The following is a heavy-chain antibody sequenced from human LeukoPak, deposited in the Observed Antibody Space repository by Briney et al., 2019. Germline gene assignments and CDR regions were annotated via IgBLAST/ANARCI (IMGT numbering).Heavy chain of an antibody. CDR2: IIPILGIA. Sequence: SVKVSCKASGGTFSSYAISWVRQAPGQGLEWMGRIIPILGIANYAQKFQGRVTITADKSTSTAYMELSSLRSEDTAVYYCARSSYYGSGPTGSLDYWGQGTLVTVSS. CDR3: ARSSYYGSGPTGSLDY. J-gene: IGHJ4*02. CDR1: GGTFSSYA. V-gene: IGHV1-69*04. D-gene: IGHD3-10*01.